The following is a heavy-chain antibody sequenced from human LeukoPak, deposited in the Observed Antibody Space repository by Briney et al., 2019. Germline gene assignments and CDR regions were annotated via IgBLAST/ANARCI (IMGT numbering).Heavy chain of an antibody. Sequence: GGSLRLSCAASGFTFSAYGMSWVRQSPRKGLEGVSGVSGADGTTYYADSVKGRFTISRDNSKSTLYLQMNNLRAEDTAVYYCAKHWSYCSTTSCFFNYYYCYMDVWGKGTTVTVSS. D-gene: IGHD2-2*01. CDR3: AKHWSYCSTTSCFFNYYYCYMDV. J-gene: IGHJ6*03. V-gene: IGHV3-23*01. CDR2: VSGADGTT. CDR1: GFTFSAYG.